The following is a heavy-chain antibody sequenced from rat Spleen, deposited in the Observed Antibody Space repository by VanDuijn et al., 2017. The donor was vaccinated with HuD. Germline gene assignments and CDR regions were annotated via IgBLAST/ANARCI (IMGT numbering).Heavy chain of an antibody. CDR1: GFSLTSYH. CDR3: ARDPSFDY. Sequence: QVQLKESGPGLVQPSQTLSLTCTVSGFSLTSYHVSWVRQPPGKGLEWMGRMRFNGDPSYSSTLKSRLSISRDTSKNQVFLKMNSLKTEDTGVYYCARDPSFDYWGQGVMVTVSS. CDR2: MRFNGDP. J-gene: IGHJ2*01. V-gene: IGHV2-63*01.